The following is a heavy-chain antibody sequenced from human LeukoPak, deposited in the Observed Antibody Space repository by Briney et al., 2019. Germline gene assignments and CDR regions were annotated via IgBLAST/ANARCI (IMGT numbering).Heavy chain of an antibody. V-gene: IGHV1-18*01. D-gene: IGHD3-9*01. Sequence: ASVKVSCKASGYMFGVFGITWVRQAPGQGLEWMGSIRVHNGDTNYAHKFQGRLTMTTDTSATTAYMELRSLKSDDTAVYYCARDRYDVGIAFDFWGKGTMVTVSS. J-gene: IGHJ3*01. CDR1: GYMFGVFG. CDR2: IRVHNGDT. CDR3: ARDRYDVGIAFDF.